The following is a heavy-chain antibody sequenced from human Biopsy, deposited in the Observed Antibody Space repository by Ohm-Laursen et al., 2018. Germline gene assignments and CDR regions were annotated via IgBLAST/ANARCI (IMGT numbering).Heavy chain of an antibody. J-gene: IGHJ4*02. V-gene: IGHV3-23*01. Sequence: GSLRLSCTASGFTFSSYVMSWVRQAPGKGLEWVSTISGSGSTTYYADSVKGRFTISRDNSKNTLYLQMNSLRAEDAAVYYCAKDHCSGGTCHSDGPVFDFWGQGTLVTVSS. CDR1: GFTFSSYV. CDR3: AKDHCSGGTCHSDGPVFDF. D-gene: IGHD2-15*01. CDR2: ISGSGSTT.